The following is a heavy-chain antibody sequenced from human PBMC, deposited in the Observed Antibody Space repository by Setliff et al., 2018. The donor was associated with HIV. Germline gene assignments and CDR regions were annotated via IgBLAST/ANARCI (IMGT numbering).Heavy chain of an antibody. Sequence: PSETLSLTCAVYGGSFSGYYWTWIRQAPGKGLEWVSYISSSGSTIYYVDSVKGRFTISRDNAKESVYLQMNSLRVEESAVYYCARVSGPFDYWGPGTLVTVSS. D-gene: IGHD6-25*01. V-gene: IGHV3-11*04. J-gene: IGHJ4*02. CDR2: ISSSGSTI. CDR3: ARVSGPFDY. CDR1: GGSFSGYY.